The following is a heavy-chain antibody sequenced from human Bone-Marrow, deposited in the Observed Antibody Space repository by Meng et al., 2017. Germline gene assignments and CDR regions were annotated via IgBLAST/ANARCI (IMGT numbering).Heavy chain of an antibody. Sequence: ESLKISCTVSGGSISSYYWSWIRQPPGKGLEWIGYIYYSGSTNYNPSLKSRVTISVDTSKNQFSLKLSSVTAADTAVYYCARGYTYYYDSSGYYPDYYYYGMDVWGQGPTVTVSS. V-gene: IGHV4-59*01. D-gene: IGHD3-22*01. CDR2: IYYSGST. CDR3: ARGYTYYYDSSGYYPDYYYYGMDV. CDR1: GGSISSYY. J-gene: IGHJ6*02.